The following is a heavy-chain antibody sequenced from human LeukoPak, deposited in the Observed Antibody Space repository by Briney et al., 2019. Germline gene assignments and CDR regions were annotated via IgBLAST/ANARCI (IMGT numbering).Heavy chain of an antibody. CDR2: ISGSDGTT. J-gene: IGHJ4*02. V-gene: IGHV3-23*01. CDR3: AKSCCSSSSSWDGFDY. D-gene: IGHD2-2*01. Sequence: PGGSLRLSCAPAGFSFKADVRSCGRQAREKGLEWVSGISGSDGTTYYADSVKGRFTISRDNSKNRLYLQMNSLRAEDTAVYYWAKSCCSSSSSWDGFDYWGPGNLVTVSS. CDR1: GFSFKADV.